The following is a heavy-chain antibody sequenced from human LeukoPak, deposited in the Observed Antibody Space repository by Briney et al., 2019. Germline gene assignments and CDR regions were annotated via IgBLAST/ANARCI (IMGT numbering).Heavy chain of an antibody. CDR3: AKDRAAAGDY. Sequence: GGSLRLSCAASGFSFSSYAMSWVREAPGKGLEWVSAISGSGGSTYYADSVKGRFTISRDNSKNTLYLQMNSLRAEDTAVYYCAKDRAAAGDYWGQGTLVTVSS. CDR2: ISGSGGST. J-gene: IGHJ4*02. CDR1: GFSFSSYA. V-gene: IGHV3-23*01. D-gene: IGHD6-13*01.